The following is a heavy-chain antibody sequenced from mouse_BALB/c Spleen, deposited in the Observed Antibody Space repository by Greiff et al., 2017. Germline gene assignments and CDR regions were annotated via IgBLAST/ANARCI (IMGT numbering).Heavy chain of an antibody. CDR2: IDPENGNT. CDR3: AYNWDEGFAY. V-gene: IGHV14-1*02. J-gene: IGHJ3*01. CDR1: GFNIKDYY. D-gene: IGHD4-1*01. Sequence: VQLKESGAELVRPGALVKLSCKASGFNIKDYYMHWVKQRPEQGLEWIGWIDPENGNTIYDPKFQGKASITADTSSNTAYLQLSSLTSEDTAVYYCAYNWDEGFAYWGQGTLVTVSA.